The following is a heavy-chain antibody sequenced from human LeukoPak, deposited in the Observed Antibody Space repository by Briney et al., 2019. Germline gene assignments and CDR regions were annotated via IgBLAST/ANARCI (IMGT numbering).Heavy chain of an antibody. J-gene: IGHJ3*02. V-gene: IGHV3-23*01. CDR1: GFTFSSYG. CDR3: AKDGVAVAGTVGAFDI. D-gene: IGHD6-19*01. CDR2: ISGSGGST. Sequence: GESLRLSCAASGFTFSSYGMSWVRQAPGKGLEWVSAISGSGGSTYYADSAKGRFTISRDNSKNTLYLQMNSLRAEDTAVYYCAKDGVAVAGTVGAFDIWGQGTMVTVSS.